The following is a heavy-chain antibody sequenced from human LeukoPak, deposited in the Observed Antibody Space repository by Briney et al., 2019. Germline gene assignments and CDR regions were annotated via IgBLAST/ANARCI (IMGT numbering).Heavy chain of an antibody. V-gene: IGHV3-23*01. CDR2: VSGGGSST. CDR1: GFTFSNYA. D-gene: IGHD6-13*01. CDR3: AKDLYTSRYACCFDY. J-gene: IGHJ4*02. Sequence: GGSLRLSCEASGFTFSNYAMNWVRQAPGKGLEWVSGVSGGGSSTYYADSVKGRFTISRDNSKNMLYLQMNSLRAEDTAVYYCAKDLYTSRYACCFDYWGQGTLVTVSS.